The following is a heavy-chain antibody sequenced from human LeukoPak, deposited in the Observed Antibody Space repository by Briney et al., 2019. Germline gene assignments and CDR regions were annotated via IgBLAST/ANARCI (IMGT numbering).Heavy chain of an antibody. J-gene: IGHJ4*02. Sequence: GGSLRLSCAASGFTFSSYSMNWVRQAPGKGLEWVSSISSSSSYIYYADSVKGRFTISRDNAKNSLYLKMNSLRAEDTAVYYCSTSRLLQSFDCWGQGTLVTVSS. CDR3: STSRLLQSFDC. D-gene: IGHD2-21*02. CDR1: GFTFSSYS. V-gene: IGHV3-21*04. CDR2: ISSSSSYI.